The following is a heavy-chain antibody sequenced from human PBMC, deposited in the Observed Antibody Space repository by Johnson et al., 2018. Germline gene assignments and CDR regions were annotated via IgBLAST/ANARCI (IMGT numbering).Heavy chain of an antibody. CDR2: ISHNEIDK. J-gene: IGHJ3*02. CDR1: GVTLSTSI. Sequence: QVQLQQSGGGVVQPGTSLRLSCGVSGVTLSTSIMHWVRQAPGKGLEWVALISHNEIDKQYGDSAKDRFTISRDISKNTVYLQMNSLRVEDTAVYYCAREAYSSGRAGIFHIWGQGTMVTVSS. CDR3: AREAYSSGRAGIFHI. D-gene: IGHD6-19*01. V-gene: IGHV3-30-3*01.